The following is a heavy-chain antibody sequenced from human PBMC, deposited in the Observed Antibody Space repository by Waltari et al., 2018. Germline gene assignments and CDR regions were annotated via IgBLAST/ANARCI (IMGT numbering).Heavy chain of an antibody. D-gene: IGHD4-4*01. CDR1: GGTFSSYT. CDR2: TIPILGTA. Sequence: QVQLVQSGAEEKKPGSSVKVSCKASGGTFSSYTISWVRQAPGQGLEWMGRTIPILGTANYAKKDQRRVTTTADKSTSTAYMELSSLRSEDTAGDYCAGLEGLQSACWGQGTLVTVSS. J-gene: IGHJ4*02. CDR3: AGLEGLQSAC. V-gene: IGHV1-69*08.